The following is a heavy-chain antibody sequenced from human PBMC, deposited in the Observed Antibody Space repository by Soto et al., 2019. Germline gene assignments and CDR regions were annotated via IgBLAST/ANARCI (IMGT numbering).Heavy chain of an antibody. CDR1: GFTFSSYA. V-gene: IGHV3-23*01. J-gene: IGHJ4*02. Sequence: GGSLRLSCSASGFTFSSYAMSWVRQAPGKGLEWVSSIRGSGGSTYYADSVKGRFTISRDDSKNTLYLQMNSLRAEDTAVYYCARDAYLGSGSYAYWGQGTLVTVSS. CDR3: ARDAYLGSGSYAY. CDR2: IRGSGGST. D-gene: IGHD3-10*01.